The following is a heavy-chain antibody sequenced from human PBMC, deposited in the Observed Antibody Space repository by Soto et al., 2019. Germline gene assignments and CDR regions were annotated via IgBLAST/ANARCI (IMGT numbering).Heavy chain of an antibody. D-gene: IGHD6-6*01. J-gene: IGHJ6*02. V-gene: IGHV3-30*18. Sequence: GGSLRLSCAASGFTFSSYGMHWVRQAPGKGLEWVAVISYDGSNKYYADSVKGRFTISRDNSKNTLYLQMNSLRAEDTAVYYWAKDPYSSSPHYYGMDVWGQGTTVTVSS. CDR3: AKDPYSSSPHYYGMDV. CDR2: ISYDGSNK. CDR1: GFTFSSYG.